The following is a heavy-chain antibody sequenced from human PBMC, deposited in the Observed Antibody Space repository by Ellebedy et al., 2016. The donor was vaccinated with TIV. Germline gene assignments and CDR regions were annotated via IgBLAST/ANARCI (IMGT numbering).Heavy chain of an antibody. J-gene: IGHJ2*01. CDR3: ARAAVIAFWYFDL. Sequence: GESLKISXAASGFTFSTYAMSWVRQAPGRGLEWVSTVTNSGGNTYYAGSVKGRFTIARDNSKNTLYLQMNSLRAEDTAVYYCARAAVIAFWYFDLWGRGTLVTVSS. CDR2: VTNSGGNT. V-gene: IGHV3-23*01. CDR1: GFTFSTYA.